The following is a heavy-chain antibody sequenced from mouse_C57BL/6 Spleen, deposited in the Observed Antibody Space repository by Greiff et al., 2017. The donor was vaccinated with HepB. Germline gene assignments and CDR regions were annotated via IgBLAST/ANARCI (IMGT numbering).Heavy chain of an antibody. Sequence: EVQLVESGGGLVKPGGSLKLSCAASGFTFSSYTMSWVRQTPEKRLEWVATISGGGGNTYYPDSVKGRFTISRDNAKNTLYLQMSSLRSEDTALYYCARQAYYYGSAWFAYWGQGTLVTVSA. CDR3: ARQAYYYGSAWFAY. J-gene: IGHJ3*01. CDR1: GFTFSSYT. V-gene: IGHV5-9*01. D-gene: IGHD1-1*01. CDR2: ISGGGGNT.